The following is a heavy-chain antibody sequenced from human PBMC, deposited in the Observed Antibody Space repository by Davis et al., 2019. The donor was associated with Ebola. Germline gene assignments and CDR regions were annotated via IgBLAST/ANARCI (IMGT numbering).Heavy chain of an antibody. CDR3: ARGITMIVVGHFDY. D-gene: IGHD3-22*01. Sequence: ASVKVSCKASGYTFTSYGISWVRQAPGQGLEWMGWINPHNGNTNYAQNVQGRVTMTTDTSTSTAYMEVGSLRSDDTAVYYCARGITMIVVGHFDYWGQGTLVTVSS. CDR2: INPHNGNT. J-gene: IGHJ4*02. V-gene: IGHV1-18*01. CDR1: GYTFTSYG.